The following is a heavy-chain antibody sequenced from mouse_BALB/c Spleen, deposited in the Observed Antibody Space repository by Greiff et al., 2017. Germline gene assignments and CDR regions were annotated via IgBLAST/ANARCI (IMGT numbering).Heavy chain of an antibody. J-gene: IGHJ2*01. V-gene: IGHV5-9*03. D-gene: IGHD1-1*01. Sequence: DVKLVASGGGLVKPGGSLPLSCAASGFTFSSYTMSWVRQTPEQRLAWVATISSGGGNTYYPDSVKGRFTISRDNAKHNLYLQMSSLRSEDTAVYYCARHYYSYLDYWGQGTTLTVSS. CDR2: ISSGGGNT. CDR3: ARHYYSYLDY. CDR1: GFTFSSYT.